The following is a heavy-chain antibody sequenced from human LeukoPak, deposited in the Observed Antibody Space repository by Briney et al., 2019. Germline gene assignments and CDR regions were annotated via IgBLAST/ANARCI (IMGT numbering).Heavy chain of an antibody. D-gene: IGHD3-22*01. V-gene: IGHV3-30*02. J-gene: IGHJ4*02. CDR2: IRYDGSNK. CDR1: GYTFTSYY. Sequence: SCKASGYTFTSYYMHWVRQAPGKGLEWVTFIRYDGSNKHYGDFVKGRFIISRDNSENSLYLQMNSLRAEDTAVYYCARDPYYYDSSGYCDYWGQGTLVTVSS. CDR3: ARDPYYYDSSGYCDY.